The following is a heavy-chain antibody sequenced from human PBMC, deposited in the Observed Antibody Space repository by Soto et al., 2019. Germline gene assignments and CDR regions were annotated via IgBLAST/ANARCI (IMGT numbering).Heavy chain of an antibody. CDR2: ISAYNGNT. D-gene: IGHD2-15*01. CDR3: ARDQGSVEATPLPWFDP. J-gene: IGHJ5*02. Sequence: ASVKVSCKASGYTFTSYGISWVRQAPGQGLEWMGWISAYNGNTNYAQKLQGRVTMTTDTSTSTAYMELRSLRSEDTAVYYCARDQGSVEATPLPWFDPWGQGTLVTVSS. V-gene: IGHV1-18*01. CDR1: GYTFTSYG.